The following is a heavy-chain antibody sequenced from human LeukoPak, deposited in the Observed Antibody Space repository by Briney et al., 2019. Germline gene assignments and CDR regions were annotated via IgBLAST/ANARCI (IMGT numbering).Heavy chain of an antibody. J-gene: IGHJ3*02. CDR3: ARERTDYCSGGSCPPGAFDI. Sequence: GGSLRLSCAASGFTFSSYAMHWVRQAPGRGLEWVAVISYDGSNKYYVDSVKGRFTISRDNSKNTLYLQMNSLRAEDTAVYYCARERTDYCSGGSCPPGAFDIWGQGTMVTVSS. D-gene: IGHD2-15*01. V-gene: IGHV3-30*04. CDR1: GFTFSSYA. CDR2: ISYDGSNK.